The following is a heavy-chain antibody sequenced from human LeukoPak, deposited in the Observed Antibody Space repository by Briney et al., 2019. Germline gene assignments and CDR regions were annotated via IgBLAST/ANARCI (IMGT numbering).Heavy chain of an antibody. CDR2: INPNSGGT. CDR1: GYTFTGYY. V-gene: IGHV1-2*02. Sequence: GASVKVSCKASGYTFTGYYMHWVRQAPGQGLEWMGWINPNSGGTNYAQKFQGRVTMTRDTSISTAYMELSRLRSDDTAVYYCAREYVDTAIVPTFDYWGQGTLVTVSS. CDR3: AREYVDTAIVPTFDY. J-gene: IGHJ4*02. D-gene: IGHD5-18*01.